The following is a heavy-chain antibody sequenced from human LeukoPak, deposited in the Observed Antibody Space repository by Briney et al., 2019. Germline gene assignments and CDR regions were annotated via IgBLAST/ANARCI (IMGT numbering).Heavy chain of an antibody. CDR3: AREGGSGDPNNRDSKRAYDF. CDR2: IYSGGNT. J-gene: IGHJ4*02. D-gene: IGHD3-10*01. Sequence: GGSLRLSCAASGFTVSSDYMTWVRQAPAKGLEWVSVIYSGGNTYYTDSVKGRFTISRDRSKNTVYLQMNSLRPDDTAVYYCAREGGSGDPNNRDSKRAYDFWGQGTLVTVSS. CDR1: GFTVSSDY. V-gene: IGHV3-66*01.